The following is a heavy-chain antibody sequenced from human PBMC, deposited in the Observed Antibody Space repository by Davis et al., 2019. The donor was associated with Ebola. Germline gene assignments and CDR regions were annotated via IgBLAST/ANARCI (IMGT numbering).Heavy chain of an antibody. Sequence: MPSETLSLTCTVSGASISSGGYSWGWFRKPPGKGLEWIGYVYHSGSTYYNPSLKSRVTISVDKSKNQFSLKLISVTAADTAVYYCARYFDWLGFDYWGQGTLVTVSS. D-gene: IGHD3-9*01. J-gene: IGHJ4*02. CDR3: ARYFDWLGFDY. CDR2: VYHSGST. CDR1: GASISSGGYS. V-gene: IGHV4-30-2*01.